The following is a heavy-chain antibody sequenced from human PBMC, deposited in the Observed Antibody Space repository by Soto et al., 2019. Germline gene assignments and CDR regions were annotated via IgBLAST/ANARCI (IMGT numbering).Heavy chain of an antibody. CDR3: ARPYSGSYSLVEY. D-gene: IGHD1-26*01. CDR1: GYSFTSYW. V-gene: IGHV5-10-1*01. CDR2: IDPSDSYT. J-gene: IGHJ4*02. Sequence: GESLKISCKGSGYSFTSYWISWARQMPGKGLEWMGRIDPSDSYTNYSPSFQGHVTISADKSISTAYLQWSSLKASDTAMYYCARPYSGSYSLVEYWGQGTLVTVSS.